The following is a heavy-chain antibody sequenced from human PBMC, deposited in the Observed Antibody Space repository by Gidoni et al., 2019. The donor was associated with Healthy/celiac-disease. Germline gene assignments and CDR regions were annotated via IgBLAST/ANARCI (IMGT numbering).Heavy chain of an antibody. J-gene: IGHJ4*02. V-gene: IGHV3-11*06. D-gene: IGHD1-26*01. CDR3: ARDGPQWGIVGAVDY. Sequence: TISRDNAKNSLYLQMNSLRAEDTAAYYCARDGPQWGIVGAVDYWGQGTLVTVSS.